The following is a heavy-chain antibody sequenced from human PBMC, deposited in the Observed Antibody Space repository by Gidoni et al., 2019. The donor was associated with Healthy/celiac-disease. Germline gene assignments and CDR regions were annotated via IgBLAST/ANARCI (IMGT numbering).Heavy chain of an antibody. CDR1: VGSVSSGSYY. J-gene: IGHJ3*02. V-gene: IGHV4-61*01. CDR2: IYYSGST. CDR3: ASPFWSGYYWAFDI. D-gene: IGHD3-3*01. Sequence: QVHLQESGPGLVKPSETLSLTCTVSVGSVSSGSYYWSWIRQPPGKGLEWIGYIYYSGSTNYNPARKSRVTISVDTSKNQFSLKLSSVTAADTAVYYCASPFWSGYYWAFDIWGQGTMVTVSS.